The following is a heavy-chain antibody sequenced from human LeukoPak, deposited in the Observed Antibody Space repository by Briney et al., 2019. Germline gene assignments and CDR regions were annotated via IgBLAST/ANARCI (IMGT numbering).Heavy chain of an antibody. Sequence: AGGSLRLSCAASGFTFSSYGMTWVRQAPGKGLEWVSVISGSGGSTYYADSVKGRFTISRDNSKNTLYLQMNSLRAEDTAVYYCAKDSGYDDYYFDFWGQGTLVTVSS. CDR2: ISGSGGST. CDR1: GFTFSSYG. J-gene: IGHJ4*02. V-gene: IGHV3-23*01. CDR3: AKDSGYDDYYFDF. D-gene: IGHD5-12*01.